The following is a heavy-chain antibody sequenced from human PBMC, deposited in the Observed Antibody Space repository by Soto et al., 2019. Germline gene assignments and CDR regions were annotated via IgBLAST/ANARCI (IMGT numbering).Heavy chain of an antibody. CDR1: GGSISSSNW. D-gene: IGHD3-10*01. CDR3: ARSYGSGSYYYYYGMDV. J-gene: IGHJ6*02. Sequence: ASETLSLTCAVSGGSISSSNWWSWVRQPPGKGLEWIGEIYHSGSTNYNPSLKSRVTISVDKSKNQFSLKLSSVTAADTAVYYCARSYGSGSYYYYYGMDVWGQGTTVTVSS. V-gene: IGHV4-4*02. CDR2: IYHSGST.